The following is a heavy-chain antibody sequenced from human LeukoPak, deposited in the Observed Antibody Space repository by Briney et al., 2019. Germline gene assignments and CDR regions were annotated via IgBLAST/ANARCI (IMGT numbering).Heavy chain of an antibody. CDR2: ISGSGDTT. CDR3: AKESPHFGF. V-gene: IGHV3-23*01. J-gene: IGHJ4*02. CDR1: GFIFSDYA. Sequence: PGGCLRLSCAASGFIFSDYAMSWVRQAPGKGLAWVSTISGSGDTTYYADSVKGRFTISRDNSKNTLYLQMNSLRAEDRAVYYCAKESPHFGFWGQGTLVTVSS.